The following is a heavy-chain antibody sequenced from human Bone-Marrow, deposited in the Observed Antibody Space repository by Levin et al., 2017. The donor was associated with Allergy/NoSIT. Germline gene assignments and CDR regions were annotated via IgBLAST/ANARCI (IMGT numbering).Heavy chain of an antibody. D-gene: IGHD1-7*01. Sequence: KTSETLSLTCTVSGGSISSSSYYWGWIRQPPGTGLEWIGSIYFRGSTSYNPSLKSRVTKSVDTSQTQFSLKLSSVTAADTAVYYCARENRDNWNYEGRLLDYWGQGTLVTVSS. CDR3: ARENRDNWNYEGRLLDY. CDR1: GGSISSSSYY. J-gene: IGHJ4*02. V-gene: IGHV4-39*01. CDR2: IYFRGST.